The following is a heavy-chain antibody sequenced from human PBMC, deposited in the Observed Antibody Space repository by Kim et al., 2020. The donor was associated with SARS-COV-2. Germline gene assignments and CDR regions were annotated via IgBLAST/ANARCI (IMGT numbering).Heavy chain of an antibody. V-gene: IGHV4-39*01. Sequence: KSRVTISVDTSKNQFSLKRSSVTAADTAVYYCARHKFSGDSSSVTKFFDYWGQGTLVTVSS. CDR3: ARHKFSGDSSSVTKFFDY. D-gene: IGHD6-6*01. J-gene: IGHJ4*02.